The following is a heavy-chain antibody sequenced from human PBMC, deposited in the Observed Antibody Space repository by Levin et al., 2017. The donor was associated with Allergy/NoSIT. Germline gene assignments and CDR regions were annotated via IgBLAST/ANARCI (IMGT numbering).Heavy chain of an antibody. Sequence: TLSLTCSCSGFSLRTSGVSVGWIRQSPGRALEWLAFIYWNDDKHYSPSLKNRLTITRDTVQNQVVLTMTNMDPADTSTYYCAHGSGVLLGFGELFRYWGQGTLVTVSS. J-gene: IGHJ4*02. CDR2: IYWNDDK. CDR1: GFSLRTSGVS. D-gene: IGHD3-10*01. V-gene: IGHV2-5*01. CDR3: AHGSGVLLGFGELFRY.